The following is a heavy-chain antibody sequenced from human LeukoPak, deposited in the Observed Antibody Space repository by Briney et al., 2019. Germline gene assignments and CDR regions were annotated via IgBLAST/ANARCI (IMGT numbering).Heavy chain of an antibody. CDR2: ISWNSGSI. J-gene: IGHJ4*02. V-gene: IGHV3-9*01. D-gene: IGHD5/OR15-5a*01. CDR1: GFTFDDYA. Sequence: GGSLRLSCAASGFTFDDYAMHWVRQAPGKGLEWVSGISWNSGSIGYADSVKGRFTISRDNAKNSLYLQMNSLRAEDTALYYCAAEREGSLRPFDYWGQGTLVTVSS. CDR3: AAEREGSLRPFDY.